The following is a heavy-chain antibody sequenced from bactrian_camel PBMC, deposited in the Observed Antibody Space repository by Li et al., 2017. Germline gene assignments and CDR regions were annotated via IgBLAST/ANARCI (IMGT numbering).Heavy chain of an antibody. CDR3: GIDPARGTCYGPRRRELTY. Sequence: VQLVESGGGLVQAGGSLRLSCAASGITYSSYCMGWFRQAPGKEREGVAVIDSDGSITYRESVKGRFTISKDNAKNTLYLQLDSLTPEDTAMYFGGIDPARGTCYGPRRRELTYWGQGTQVTVS. CDR1: GITYSSYC. CDR2: IDSDGSI. D-gene: IGHD5*01. V-gene: IGHV3S67*01. J-gene: IGHJ4*01.